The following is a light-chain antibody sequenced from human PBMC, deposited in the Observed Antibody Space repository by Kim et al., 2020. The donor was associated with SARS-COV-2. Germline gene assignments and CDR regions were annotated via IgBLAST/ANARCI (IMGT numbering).Light chain of an antibody. V-gene: IGKV1-39*01. J-gene: IGKJ5*01. CDR2: AAS. Sequence: SLRDSATITCRASQSISTHVHWYQQKPGKAPKLLIYAASTLEDGVPSRFVGGGSGTDFTLTIYSLQPEDFATYFCQQTYSSLHITFGQGTRLEIK. CDR3: QQTYSSLHIT. CDR1: QSISTH.